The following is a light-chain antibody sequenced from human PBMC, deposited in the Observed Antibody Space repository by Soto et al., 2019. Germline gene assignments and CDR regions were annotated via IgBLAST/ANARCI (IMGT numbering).Light chain of an antibody. CDR3: HQRGNGPPWT. J-gene: IGKJ1*01. CDR1: QSVSDY. CDR2: DAS. Sequence: EIVLTQSPATLSLSPGERATLSCRASQSVSDYLAWYHQKPCQPPRRLIYDASKRATSFPPRFSGSGSTTDFPLTISSLGPEDFAVYYCHQRGNGPPWTFGQGTKVEIK. V-gene: IGKV3-11*01.